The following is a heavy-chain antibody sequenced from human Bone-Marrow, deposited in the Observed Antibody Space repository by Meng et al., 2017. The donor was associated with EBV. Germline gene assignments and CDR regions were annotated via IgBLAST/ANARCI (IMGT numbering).Heavy chain of an antibody. Sequence: QVQLVQSGAEVKKPGASVKVSCKAFGYTFTSYAISWVRQATGKGLEWMGGMNPNSGNTGYAQKFQGRVTMTRNNSISTAYMELSSLRSEDTAVYYCARGPLPLTGDQRSNYWGRGTLVTVSS. D-gene: IGHD7-27*01. CDR3: ARGPLPLTGDQRSNY. CDR1: GYTFTSYA. J-gene: IGHJ4*02. CDR2: MNPNSGNT. V-gene: IGHV1-8*01.